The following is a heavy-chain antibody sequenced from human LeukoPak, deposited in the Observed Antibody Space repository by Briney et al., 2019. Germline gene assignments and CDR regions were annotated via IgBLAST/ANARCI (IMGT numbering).Heavy chain of an antibody. J-gene: IGHJ4*02. V-gene: IGHV1-2*02. Sequence: ASVKVSCKASGYTFTGYYMHWVRQAPGQGLEWMGWINPNSGGTNYAQRFQGRVTMTRDTSISTAYMELSRLRSDDTAVYYCARAPMTTVVTLDYWGQGTLVTVSS. CDR3: ARAPMTTVVTLDY. D-gene: IGHD4-23*01. CDR1: GYTFTGYY. CDR2: INPNSGGT.